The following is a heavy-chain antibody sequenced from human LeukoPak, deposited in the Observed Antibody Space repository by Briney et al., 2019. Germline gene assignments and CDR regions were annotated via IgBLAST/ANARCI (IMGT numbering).Heavy chain of an antibody. CDR3: ARELSDATPDAIDL. CDR2: IYYTGTT. V-gene: IGHV4-59*01. Sequence: PGGSLRLSCAASGITLNIFAMNWVRQAPGKGLEWIGYIYYTGTTRYNPSLKSRVTILVDTSKNQFSLKLSSVTAADTAVYYCARELSDATPDAIDLWGQGTMVTVSS. J-gene: IGHJ3*01. CDR1: GITLNIFA.